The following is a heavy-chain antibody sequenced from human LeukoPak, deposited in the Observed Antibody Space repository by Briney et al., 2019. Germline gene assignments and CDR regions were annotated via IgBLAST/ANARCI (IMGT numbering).Heavy chain of an antibody. D-gene: IGHD2-2*01. CDR3: VRAHPGLSSKDY. Sequence: PGGSLRLSRAASGFTFSDYYMSWIRQAPGKGLEWVSYISSSGSTIYYADSVKGRFTISRDNAKNSLYLQMNSLRAEDTAVYYCVRAHPGLSSKDYWGQGTLVTVSS. J-gene: IGHJ4*02. CDR1: GFTFSDYY. CDR2: ISSSGSTI. V-gene: IGHV3-11*01.